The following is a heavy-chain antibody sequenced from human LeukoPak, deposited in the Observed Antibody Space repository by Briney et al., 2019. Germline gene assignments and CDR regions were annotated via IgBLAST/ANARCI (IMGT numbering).Heavy chain of an antibody. J-gene: IGHJ4*02. D-gene: IGHD2-2*01. CDR2: IYSGGDT. V-gene: IGHV3-66*01. Sequence: PGGSLRLSCAASGFTVSSNYRSWVRQAPGKGLEWVSVIYSGGDTYYADSVKGRFTISRDNSQNTLFLQMNSLRVEGTAVYYCAKASSETNFDYWGQGTLVTVSS. CDR3: AKASSETNFDY. CDR1: GFTVSSNY.